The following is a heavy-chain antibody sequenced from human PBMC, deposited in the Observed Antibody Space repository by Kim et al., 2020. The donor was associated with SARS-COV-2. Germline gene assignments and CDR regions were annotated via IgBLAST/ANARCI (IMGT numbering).Heavy chain of an antibody. CDR2: T. V-gene: IGHV4-4*09. Sequence: TNYNPSLKRRVTISVDTSKNQFSLKLSSVTAADTAVYYCARSSIATIDYWGQGTLVTVSS. J-gene: IGHJ4*02. CDR3: ARSSIATIDY. D-gene: IGHD6-6*01.